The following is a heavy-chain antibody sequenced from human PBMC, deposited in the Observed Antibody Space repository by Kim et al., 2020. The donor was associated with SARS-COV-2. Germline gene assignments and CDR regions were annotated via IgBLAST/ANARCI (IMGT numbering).Heavy chain of an antibody. D-gene: IGHD3-9*01. CDR3: ARDRLPDYDILTGYGVPTSRSSLCLGY. CDR1: GYTFTSYG. J-gene: IGHJ4*02. Sequence: ASVKVSCKASGYTFTSYGISWVRQAPGQGLEWMGWISAYNGNTNYAQKLQGRVTMTTDTSTSTAYMELRSLRSDDTAVYYCARDRLPDYDILTGYGVPTSRSSLCLGYWGQGTLVTVSS. CDR2: ISAYNGNT. V-gene: IGHV1-18*04.